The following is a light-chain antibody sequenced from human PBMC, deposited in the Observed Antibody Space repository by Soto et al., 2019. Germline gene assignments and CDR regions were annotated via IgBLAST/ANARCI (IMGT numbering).Light chain of an antibody. J-gene: IGKJ1*01. V-gene: IGKV1-5*01. CDR3: QHLDSNWP. Sequence: DIPMTQSSSTLSASVGDRVSITCRASHNIARWLAWYQQKPGKAPRLLIYDASTLETGVPSRFSGSGSGTEFTLTISSLRPDDFATYFCQHLDSNWPFGQGTKVEI. CDR1: HNIARW. CDR2: DAS.